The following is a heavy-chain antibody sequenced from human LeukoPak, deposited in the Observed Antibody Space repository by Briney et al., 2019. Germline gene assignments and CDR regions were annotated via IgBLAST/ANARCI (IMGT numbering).Heavy chain of an antibody. CDR2: INGGGGGT. Sequence: GGSLRLSCAASGFPFSSYAMSWVRQSPEKGLEWGSAINGGGGGTYYVDSVKGRFTISRDNSKNTLYLQMVSLRAEDTAVYYCAKGDYGSGTYRPVDSWGQGTLVTVSS. CDR3: AKGDYGSGTYRPVDS. CDR1: GFPFSSYA. J-gene: IGHJ4*02. V-gene: IGHV3-23*01. D-gene: IGHD3-10*01.